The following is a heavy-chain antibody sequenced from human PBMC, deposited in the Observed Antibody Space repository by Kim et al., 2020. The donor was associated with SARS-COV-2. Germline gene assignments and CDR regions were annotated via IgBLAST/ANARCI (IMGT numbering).Heavy chain of an antibody. V-gene: IGHV3-30*02. CDR2: ISYDAGAA. Sequence: GGSLRLSCAASGFTFSTYDMHWVRQAPGKGLEWVAVISYDAGAAFYADSVKGRFTISRDNSKNTVFLQMNSLRGEDTAVYYCAKDRAAGQRHFDSWGQGTLVIVSS. D-gene: IGHD6-25*01. J-gene: IGHJ4*02. CDR1: GFTFSTYD. CDR3: AKDRAAGQRHFDS.